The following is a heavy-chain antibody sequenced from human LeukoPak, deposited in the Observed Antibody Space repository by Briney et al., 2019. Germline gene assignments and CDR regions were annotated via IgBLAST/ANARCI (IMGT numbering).Heavy chain of an antibody. Sequence: ASVKVSCKASGGTFSSYAISWVRQAPGQGLEWMGGIIPIFGTANYAQKFQGRVTITADKSTSTAYMELSSLRSEDTAVYYCAREIAHYDILTGYYDYWGQGTLVTVSS. CDR3: AREIAHYDILTGYYDY. CDR2: IIPIFGTA. J-gene: IGHJ4*02. D-gene: IGHD3-9*01. V-gene: IGHV1-69*06. CDR1: GGTFSSYA.